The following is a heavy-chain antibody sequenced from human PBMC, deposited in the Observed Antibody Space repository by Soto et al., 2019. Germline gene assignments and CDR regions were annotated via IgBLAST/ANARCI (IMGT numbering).Heavy chain of an antibody. CDR2: ISWNSGDI. V-gene: IGHV3-9*01. Sequence: EVQLVESGGGSVQPGRSLRLSCAASGFSVDDYGMHWVRQGPGKGLEWVSGISWNSGDIYYADSVKGRFTISRDNAKRSLYLQMNSPRTEDTARYYWAKDNNLDSEGPFDYWGQGILVTVSS. CDR3: AKDNNLDSEGPFDY. J-gene: IGHJ4*02. CDR1: GFSVDDYG. D-gene: IGHD1-20*01.